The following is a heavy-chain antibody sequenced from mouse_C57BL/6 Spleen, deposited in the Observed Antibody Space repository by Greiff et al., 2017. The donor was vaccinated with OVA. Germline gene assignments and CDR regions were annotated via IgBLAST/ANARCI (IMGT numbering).Heavy chain of an antibody. D-gene: IGHD2-1*01. Sequence: EVQLQQSGPGLVKPSQSLSLTCSVTGYSITSGYYWNWIRQFPGNKLEWMGYISYDGSNNYNPSLKNRISITRDTSKNQFFLKLNSVTTEDTATYYCAREEDYGNYMEAMDYWGQGTSVTVSS. CDR2: ISYDGSN. CDR3: AREEDYGNYMEAMDY. CDR1: GYSITSGYY. V-gene: IGHV3-6*01. J-gene: IGHJ4*01.